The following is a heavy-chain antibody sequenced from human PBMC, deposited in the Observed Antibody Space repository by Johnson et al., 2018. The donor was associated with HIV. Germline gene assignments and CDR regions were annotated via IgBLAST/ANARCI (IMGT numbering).Heavy chain of an antibody. CDR3: ARAYGDYEDAFDI. V-gene: IGHV3-9*01. D-gene: IGHD4-17*01. CDR2: ISWNSGSI. J-gene: IGHJ3*02. CDR1: GFTFDDYA. Sequence: VQLVESGGGVVQPGRSLRLSCAASGFTFDDYAMHWVRQAPGKGLEWVSGISWNSGSIGYADSVKGRFTISRDNAKNSLYLQMNSLRAEDTALYYCARAYGDYEDAFDIWCQGTMVTVSS.